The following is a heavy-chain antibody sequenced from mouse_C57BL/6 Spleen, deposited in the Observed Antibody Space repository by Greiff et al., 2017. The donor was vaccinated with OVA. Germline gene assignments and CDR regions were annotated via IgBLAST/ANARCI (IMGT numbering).Heavy chain of an antibody. J-gene: IGHJ1*03. CDR2: IDPSDSYT. CDR1: GYTFTSYW. CDR3: ARSYYYGSSHWYFDV. V-gene: IGHV1-69*01. D-gene: IGHD1-1*01. Sequence: VKLQQPGAELVMPGASVKLSCKASGYTFTSYWMHWVKQRPGQGLEWIREIDPSDSYTNYNQKFKGKSTLTVDKSSSTAYMQLSSLTSEDSAVYYCARSYYYGSSHWYFDVWGTGTTVTVSS.